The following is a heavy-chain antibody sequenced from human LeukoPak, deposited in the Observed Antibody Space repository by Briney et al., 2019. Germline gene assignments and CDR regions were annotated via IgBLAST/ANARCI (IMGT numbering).Heavy chain of an antibody. CDR2: IRSSDGTV. V-gene: IGHV3-48*01. Sequence: GGSLRLSCAASGFTFSNYAMNWVRQAPGKGLEWISYIRSSDGTVSYADSVKGRFTISTDTAKNSLFLQMNSLSAEDTAVYYCARDHAYAFDIWGQGTMVTVSS. CDR1: GFTFSNYA. CDR3: ARDHAYAFDI. J-gene: IGHJ3*02.